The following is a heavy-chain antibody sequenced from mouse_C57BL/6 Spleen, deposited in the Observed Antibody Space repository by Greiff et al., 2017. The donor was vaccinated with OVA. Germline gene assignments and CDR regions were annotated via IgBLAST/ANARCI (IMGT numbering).Heavy chain of an antibody. CDR2: INPYNGGT. CDR3: ARSSAQATPWFAY. D-gene: IGHD3-2*02. Sequence: EVQLQQSGPVLVKPGASVKMSCKASGYTFTDYYMNWVKQSHGKSLEWIGVINPYNGGTSYNQKFKGKATLTVDKSSSTAYMELNSLTSEDSAVYFCARSSAQATPWFAYWGQGTLVTVSA. V-gene: IGHV1-19*01. J-gene: IGHJ3*01. CDR1: GYTFTDYY.